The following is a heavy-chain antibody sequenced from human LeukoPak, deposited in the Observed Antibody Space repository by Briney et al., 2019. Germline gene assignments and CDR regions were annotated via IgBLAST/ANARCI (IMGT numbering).Heavy chain of an antibody. J-gene: IGHJ3*02. CDR3: ARAVSDYYGSGSPREHAFDI. CDR1: GGSISSGDYY. Sequence: SETLSLTCTVSGGSISSGDYYWSWIRQPPGKGLEWIGYIYYSGSTYYNPSLKSRVTISVDTSKNQFSLKLSSVTAADTAVYYCARAVSDYYGSGSPREHAFDIWGQGTMVTVSS. D-gene: IGHD3-10*01. CDR2: IYYSGST. V-gene: IGHV4-30-4*01.